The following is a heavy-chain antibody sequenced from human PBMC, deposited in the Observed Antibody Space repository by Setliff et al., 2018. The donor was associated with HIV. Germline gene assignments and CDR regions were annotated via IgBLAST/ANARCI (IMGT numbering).Heavy chain of an antibody. CDR2: INQDGNKK. J-gene: IGHJ5*02. D-gene: IGHD3-3*01. CDR1: GFSFSNFW. Sequence: HPGGSLRLPCAASGFSFSNFWMYWVRQAPGKGLEWVANINQDGNKKYYVGSVRGRFTTSRDNAKNSLYLQMNSLRAEDTAVYYCARLHLTTNAVYGVVGNWFDPWGQGTLVTVSS. CDR3: ARLHLTTNAVYGVVGNWFDP. V-gene: IGHV3-7*03.